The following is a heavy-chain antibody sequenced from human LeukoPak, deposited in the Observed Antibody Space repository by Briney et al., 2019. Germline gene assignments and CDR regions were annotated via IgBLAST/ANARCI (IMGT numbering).Heavy chain of an antibody. V-gene: IGHV4-30-2*01. Sequence: SETLSLTCTVSGGSISSGGYYWSWIRQPPGKGLEWIGYIYHSGSTYYHPSLKSRVTISVDRSKNQFSLKLSSVTAADTAVYYCARAVVPAAIIDYWGQGTLVTVSS. D-gene: IGHD2-2*01. CDR2: IYHSGST. J-gene: IGHJ4*02. CDR3: ARAVVPAAIIDY. CDR1: GGSISSGGYY.